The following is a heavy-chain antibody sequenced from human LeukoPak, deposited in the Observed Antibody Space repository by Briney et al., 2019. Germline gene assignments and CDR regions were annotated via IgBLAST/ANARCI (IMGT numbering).Heavy chain of an antibody. J-gene: IGHJ5*02. D-gene: IGHD3-16*02. Sequence: GESLKISCKGSGYSFTCYWLGWVRPMPGKGLEWMGIIYPGDSHTRYSPSLQGQLTISADKSISTAYLQWSSLKASDTAMYYCARHIEGFVPWGQGTLVTVSS. CDR3: ARHIEGFVP. V-gene: IGHV5-51*01. CDR1: GYSFTCYW. CDR2: IYPGDSHT.